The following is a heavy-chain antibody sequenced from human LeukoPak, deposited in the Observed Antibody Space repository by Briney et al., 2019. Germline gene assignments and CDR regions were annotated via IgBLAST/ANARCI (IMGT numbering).Heavy chain of an antibody. CDR3: ARKVGYYDILTGYHDY. V-gene: IGHV1-69*05. CDR2: IIPIFGTA. D-gene: IGHD3-9*01. CDR1: GGTFSSYA. Sequence: SVKVSCKASGGTFSSYAISWVRQAPGQGLEWMGGIIPIFGTANYAQKFQGRVTITTDESTSTAYMELSSLRSEDTAVYYCARKVGYYDILTGYHDYWGQGTLVTVSS. J-gene: IGHJ4*02.